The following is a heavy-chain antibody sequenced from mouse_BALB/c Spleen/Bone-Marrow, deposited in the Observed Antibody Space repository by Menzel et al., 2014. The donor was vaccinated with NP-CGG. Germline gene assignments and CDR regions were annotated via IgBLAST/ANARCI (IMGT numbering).Heavy chain of an antibody. Sequence: VKLQESGPGLVAPSQSLSITCTISGFSLTSYGVHWVRQPPGKGLEWLVVIWSDGSTTYNSALKSRLSVSKDNSKSQVFLKMNSLQTDDTAMYYCARRGSFYAMDYWGQGTSVTVSS. V-gene: IGHV2-6-1*01. CDR3: ARRGSFYAMDY. CDR1: GFSLTSYG. J-gene: IGHJ4*01. CDR2: IWSDGST.